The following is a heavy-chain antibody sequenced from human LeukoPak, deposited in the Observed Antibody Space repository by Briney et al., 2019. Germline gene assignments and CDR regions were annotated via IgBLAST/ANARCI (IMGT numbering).Heavy chain of an antibody. CDR3: ATAYRIGWAVY. Sequence: PGGSLRPVRAASGINFSGYAMHWVRQAPGKGLEWVAIISYDGSNKNYAHCVKGRLTISRDNSNNMLFLQLNSLRTDDTAVYFCATAYRIGWAVYWGQDPRHTLSS. V-gene: IGHV3-30*03. D-gene: IGHD6-19*01. CDR2: ISYDGSNK. CDR1: GINFSGYA. J-gene: IGHJ1*01.